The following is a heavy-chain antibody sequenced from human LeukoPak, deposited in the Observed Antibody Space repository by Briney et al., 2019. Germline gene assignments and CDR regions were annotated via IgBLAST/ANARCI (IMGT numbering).Heavy chain of an antibody. Sequence: GESLQISFKGSGYPFYSYWIAWGRPRPGKGGEWMGIIYPGDSETKYSPSFQGQVTISADKSISTAYLQWSSLKASDTAIYYCARSGYSGYDFYFDLWGRGTLVTVSS. D-gene: IGHD5-12*01. CDR2: IYPGDSET. CDR1: GYPFYSYW. V-gene: IGHV5-51*01. J-gene: IGHJ2*01. CDR3: ARSGYSGYDFYFDL.